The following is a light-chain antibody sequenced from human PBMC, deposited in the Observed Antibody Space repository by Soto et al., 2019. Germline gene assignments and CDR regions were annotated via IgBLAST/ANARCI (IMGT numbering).Light chain of an antibody. J-gene: IGKJ4*01. Sequence: EIVLTQSPGTLSLSPGGGATLSCRASQSIGSNSLAWYQQKPGQAPRLLIHGTSSRATGIPDRFFAGGSGTDFTLTISRLEHEDFAVYYCQVYGGALTFGGGTKVEI. CDR2: GTS. CDR1: QSIGSNS. V-gene: IGKV3-20*01. CDR3: QVYGGALT.